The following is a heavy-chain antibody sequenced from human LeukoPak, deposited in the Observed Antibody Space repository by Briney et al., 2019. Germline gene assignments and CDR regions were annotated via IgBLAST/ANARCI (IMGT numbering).Heavy chain of an antibody. CDR3: ARQVVYCSGGNCYPDY. V-gene: IGHV4-30-2*01. CDR2: IYHSGST. J-gene: IGHJ4*02. D-gene: IGHD2-15*01. Sequence: SQTLSLTCAVSGGSISSGGYSWSWIRQPPGKGLEWIGYIYHSGSTYYNPPLKSRVTISVDTSKNQFSLKLSSVTAADTAVYYCARQVVYCSGGNCYPDYWGQGTLVTVSS. CDR1: GGSISSGGYS.